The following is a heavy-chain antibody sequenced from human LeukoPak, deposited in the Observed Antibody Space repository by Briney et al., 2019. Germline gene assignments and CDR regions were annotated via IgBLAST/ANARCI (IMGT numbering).Heavy chain of an antibody. J-gene: IGHJ4*02. Sequence: GGSLRLSRAASGSTFSRYGMNCVRQAPGKGLDWLSYISSSSSTIYYADSVKGRFTISRDNAKNSLYLQMNSLRDEDTAVYYCARDRNPYADYSGNDYWGQGTLVTVSS. D-gene: IGHD4-17*01. CDR1: GSTFSRYG. V-gene: IGHV3-48*02. CDR2: ISSSSSTI. CDR3: ARDRNPYADYSGNDY.